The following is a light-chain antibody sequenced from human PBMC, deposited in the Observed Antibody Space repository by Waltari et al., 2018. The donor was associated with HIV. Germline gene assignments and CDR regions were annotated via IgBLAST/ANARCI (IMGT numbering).Light chain of an antibody. CDR1: SSDVGSTRS. Sequence: QSPLTQPASVSGSPGQPVTITCNGTSSDVGSTRSVSWSQRHPGKGPRLIIYNVNSRPSGISSRFSGSKSGNTASLTISGLQADDEAEYICCSYAGTVTYLVFGGGTKLTVL. V-gene: IGLV2-23*02. CDR2: NVN. J-gene: IGLJ2*01. CDR3: CSYAGTVTYLV.